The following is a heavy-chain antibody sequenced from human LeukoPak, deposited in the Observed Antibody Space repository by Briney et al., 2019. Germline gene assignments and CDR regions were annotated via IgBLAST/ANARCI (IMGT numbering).Heavy chain of an antibody. V-gene: IGHV3-66*04. J-gene: IGHJ4*02. CDR2: IYSGGST. CDR3: ARPSFDSSGYYYY. Sequence: PGGSLRLSCAASGFTVSSNYMSWVRQAPGKGLEWVSVIYSGGSTYYADSVKGRFTISRDNSKNTLYLQMNSLRAEDTAVYYCARPSFDSSGYYYYWGQGTLVTVSS. CDR1: GFTVSSNY. D-gene: IGHD3-22*01.